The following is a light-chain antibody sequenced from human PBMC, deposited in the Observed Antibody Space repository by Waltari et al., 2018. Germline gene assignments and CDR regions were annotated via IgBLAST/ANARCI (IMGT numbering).Light chain of an antibody. J-gene: IGLJ2*01. CDR1: SSDVGGYNY. Sequence: QSALTQPPSASGSPGQSVTISCTGTSSDVGGYNYVSWYQQHPGKAPKHMIYEVSKRPSGVPHRFSGSKSGNTASLTVSGLQAEDEADYYCSSYAGSNNLVFGGGTKLTVL. CDR3: SSYAGSNNLV. V-gene: IGLV2-8*01. CDR2: EVS.